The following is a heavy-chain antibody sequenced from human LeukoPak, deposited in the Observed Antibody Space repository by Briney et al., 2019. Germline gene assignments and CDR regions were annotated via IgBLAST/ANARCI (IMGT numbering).Heavy chain of an antibody. CDR1: GGSFSGYY. D-gene: IGHD2-2*01. CDR3: ARHSWQPASYYFDY. V-gene: IGHV4-34*01. CDR2: INHSGST. J-gene: IGHJ4*02. Sequence: SETLSLTCAVYGGSFSGYYWSWIRQPPGKGLEWIGEINHSGSTNYNPSLKSRVTISVDTSKNQFSRKLSSVTAADTAVYYCARHSWQPASYYFDYWGQGTLVTVSS.